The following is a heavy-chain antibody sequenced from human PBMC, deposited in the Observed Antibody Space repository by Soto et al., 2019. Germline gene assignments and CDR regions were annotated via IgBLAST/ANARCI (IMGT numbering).Heavy chain of an antibody. V-gene: IGHV1-69*14. Sequence: QVQLVQSGAEVKKPGSSVKVSCKASGGTFSSYAISWVRQAPGQGLEWMGGIIPIFGTANYAQKFQGRVTITADKSTSTAYMELSSLRSEDTAVYYCARAGGYSYGPYYYSGMDVWGQGTTVTVSS. D-gene: IGHD5-18*01. CDR1: GGTFSSYA. CDR2: IIPIFGTA. J-gene: IGHJ6*02. CDR3: ARAGGYSYGPYYYSGMDV.